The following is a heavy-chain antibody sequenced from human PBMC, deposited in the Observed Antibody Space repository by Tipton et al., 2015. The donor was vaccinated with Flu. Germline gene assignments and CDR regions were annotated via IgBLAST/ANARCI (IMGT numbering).Heavy chain of an antibody. V-gene: IGHV4-38-2*02. CDR3: ARGSLWFGELEKYGFDP. Sequence: TLSLTCTDSGYSISSGYYWGWIRQPPGKGLEWIGSIYHSGSTYYNPSLKSRVTISVDTSKNQFSLKLSSVTAADTAVYYCARGSLWFGELEKYGFDPWGQGTLVTVSS. CDR1: GYSISSGYY. J-gene: IGHJ5*02. D-gene: IGHD3-10*01. CDR2: IYHSGST.